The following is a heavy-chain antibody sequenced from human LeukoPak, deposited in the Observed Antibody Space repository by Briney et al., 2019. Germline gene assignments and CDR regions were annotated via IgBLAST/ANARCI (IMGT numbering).Heavy chain of an antibody. D-gene: IGHD3-16*01. CDR2: ISGSGANT. Sequence: GGSLRLSCAASGFTSNTYAMSWVRQAPGKGLEWVSAISGSGANTYYADSVKGRFTISRDNSKNTLFLQMNSLRAEDTAVYYCAKDSAFGGEDSWGQGTLVTVSS. CDR1: GFTSNTYA. CDR3: AKDSAFGGEDS. J-gene: IGHJ4*02. V-gene: IGHV3-23*01.